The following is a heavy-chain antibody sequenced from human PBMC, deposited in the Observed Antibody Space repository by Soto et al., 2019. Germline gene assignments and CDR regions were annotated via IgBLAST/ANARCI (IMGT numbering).Heavy chain of an antibody. J-gene: IGHJ5*02. CDR2: IYSGGST. CDR3: ARDQAASPGWVDNWFDP. CDR1: GFTVSSNY. Sequence: GGSMRLSCAASGFTVSSNYMSWVRQAPGKGLEWVSVIYSGGSTYYADSVKGRFTISRDNSKNTLYLQMNSLRAEDTAVYYCARDQAASPGWVDNWFDPWGQGTLVTVSS. D-gene: IGHD6-6*01. V-gene: IGHV3-53*01.